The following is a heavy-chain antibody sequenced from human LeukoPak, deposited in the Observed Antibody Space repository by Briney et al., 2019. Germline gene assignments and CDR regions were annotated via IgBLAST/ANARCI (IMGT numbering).Heavy chain of an antibody. D-gene: IGHD4-11*01. Sequence: GGSLRLSCAASGFTVSTNYMAWVRQAPGKGLEWVSVMYSGVSTYYADSVKGRFTISRDNPKNTLYLQMNSLRAEDTAVYYCAKYKISTVTVDYWGQGTLVTVSS. J-gene: IGHJ4*02. V-gene: IGHV3-53*01. CDR1: GFTVSTNY. CDR3: AKYKISTVTVDY. CDR2: MYSGVST.